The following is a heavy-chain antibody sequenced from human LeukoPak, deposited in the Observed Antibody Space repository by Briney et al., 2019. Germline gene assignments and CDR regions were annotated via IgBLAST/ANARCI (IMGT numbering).Heavy chain of an antibody. Sequence: ASVKVSCKASGGTFSSYAISWVRQAPGQGLEWMGRIIPILGIANYAQKFQGRVTITADKSTSTAYMELSSLRSEDTAVYYCARCPIIVGAEAHAFDIWGQGTMVTVSS. J-gene: IGHJ3*02. CDR2: IIPILGIA. D-gene: IGHD1-26*01. V-gene: IGHV1-69*04. CDR1: GGTFSSYA. CDR3: ARCPIIVGAEAHAFDI.